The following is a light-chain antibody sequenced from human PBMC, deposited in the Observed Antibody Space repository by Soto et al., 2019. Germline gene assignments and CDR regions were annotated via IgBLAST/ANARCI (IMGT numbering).Light chain of an antibody. CDR3: SSYTDRKNLV. J-gene: IGLJ1*01. CDR1: SSDIDTYNY. CDR2: EVT. V-gene: IGLV2-14*01. Sequence: QSVLTQPASVSGSPGQSITISCTGTSSDIDTYNYVSWYQQHPGKAPKLIIYEVTNRPSGVSNRFSGSKSGNTASLTVSALQAEDEADYYCSSYTDRKNLVFGTGTKVTVL.